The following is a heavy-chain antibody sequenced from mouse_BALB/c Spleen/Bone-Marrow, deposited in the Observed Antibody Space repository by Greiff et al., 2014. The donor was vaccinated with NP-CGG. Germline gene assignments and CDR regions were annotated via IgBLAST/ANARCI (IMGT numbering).Heavy chain of an antibody. CDR2: IYPGDGDT. D-gene: IGHD1-1*01. CDR1: GYAFSSSW. CDR3: ARSAYYGSSYGAMDY. Sequence: QVQLQQSGPELVKPGASVKISCTGPGYAFSSSWMNWVKQRPGQGLEWIGRIYPGDGDTNSNGRFKGKATLTADRSSNTAYMQLSSLTSVDSAVYFCARSAYYGSSYGAMDYWGQGTSVTVSS. V-gene: IGHV1-82*01. J-gene: IGHJ4*01.